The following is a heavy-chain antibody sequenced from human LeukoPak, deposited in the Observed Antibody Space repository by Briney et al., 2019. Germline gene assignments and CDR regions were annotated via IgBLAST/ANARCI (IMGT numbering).Heavy chain of an antibody. J-gene: IGHJ4*02. CDR3: ARGHCSGGSCYPGGY. D-gene: IGHD2-15*01. V-gene: IGHV1-69*04. CDR2: IIPTLGIA. CDR1: GGTFSSHA. Sequence: ASVKVSCKASGGTFSSHAISWVRQAPGQGLEWMGRIIPTLGIANYAQKFQGRVTITADKSTSTAYMELSSLRSEDTAVYYCARGHCSGGSCYPGGYWGQGTLVTVSS.